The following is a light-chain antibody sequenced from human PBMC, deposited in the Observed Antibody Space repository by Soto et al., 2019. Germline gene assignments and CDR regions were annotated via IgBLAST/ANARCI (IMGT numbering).Light chain of an antibody. CDR3: QQRSPCLT. J-gene: IGKJ4*01. CDR2: DAP. CDR1: QSVSSY. V-gene: IGKV3-11*01. Sequence: EIVLTQSPATLSLSPGERATLSCRASQSVSSYLAWYQQKPGQAPRLLIYDAPNRATGIPARFSGRGSGTDFTPTISSLDPEDFAVNYCQQRSPCLTFGGGPKVEIK.